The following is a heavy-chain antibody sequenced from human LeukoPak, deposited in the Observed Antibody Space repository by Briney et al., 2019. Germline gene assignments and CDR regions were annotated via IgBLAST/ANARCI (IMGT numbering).Heavy chain of an antibody. CDR2: ISYDGSNK. V-gene: IGHV3-30*03. Sequence: PGGSLRLSCAASGFTFDDYGMSWVRQAPGKGLEWVAVISYDGSNKYYADSVKGRFTISRDNSKNTLYLQMNSLRAEDTAVYYCARVHAEWLVQGYFDYWGQGTLVTVSS. CDR3: ARVHAEWLVQGYFDY. D-gene: IGHD6-19*01. J-gene: IGHJ4*02. CDR1: GFTFDDYG.